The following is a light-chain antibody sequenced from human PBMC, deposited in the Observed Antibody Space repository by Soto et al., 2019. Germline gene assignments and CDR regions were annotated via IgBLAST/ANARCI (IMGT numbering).Light chain of an antibody. CDR1: QSVSSY. Sequence: EIVMTQSPATLSVSTGERASLSCRASQSVSSYLAWFQQKPGQAPRLLIYGTSTRATGIPARFSGSGSGTEFTLTISSLQSEDFAVYYCQQYNNWPRTFGQGTKVDIK. CDR2: GTS. CDR3: QQYNNWPRT. J-gene: IGKJ1*01. V-gene: IGKV3D-15*01.